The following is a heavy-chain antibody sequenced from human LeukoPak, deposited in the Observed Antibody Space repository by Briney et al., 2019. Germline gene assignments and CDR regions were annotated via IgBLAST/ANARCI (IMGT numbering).Heavy chain of an antibody. CDR3: ARDYYDSSGYLIDY. CDR1: GFTFSSYS. CDR2: ISSSSSTI. D-gene: IGHD3-22*01. V-gene: IGHV3-48*04. J-gene: IGHJ4*02. Sequence: GGSLRLSCEASGFTFSSYSMNWVRQAPGKGLEWVSYISSSSSTIYYADSVKGRFTISRDNAKNSLYLQMNSLRAEDTAVYYCARDYYDSSGYLIDYWGQGTLVTVSS.